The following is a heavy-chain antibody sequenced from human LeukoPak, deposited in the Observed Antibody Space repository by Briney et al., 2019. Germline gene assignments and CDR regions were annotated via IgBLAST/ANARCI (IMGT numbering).Heavy chain of an antibody. Sequence: GGSLRLSCAASGFTFSNNWMTWVRQAPGKGLEWVASVKKDGSEKYYVDSVKGRFTISRDNAKNSLYLQMNSLRVEDTAVYYCARGTPYGSRSDYFDYWGQGTLVTVSS. CDR1: GFTFSNNW. D-gene: IGHD3-10*01. CDR3: ARGTPYGSRSDYFDY. CDR2: VKKDGSEK. J-gene: IGHJ4*02. V-gene: IGHV3-7*01.